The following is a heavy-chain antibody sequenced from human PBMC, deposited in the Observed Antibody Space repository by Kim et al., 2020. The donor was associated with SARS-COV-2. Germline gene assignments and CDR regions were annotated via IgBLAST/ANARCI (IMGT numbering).Heavy chain of an antibody. D-gene: IGHD1-7*01. Sequence: SETLSLTCNVSGDSISSSSYYWGWIRQPPGKGLEWIGSIYYSGSTYYSPSLKSRVTISIDTSENRFSLKLTSVTAADTAVYYCARGTQTGTTSLTFWGQG. J-gene: IGHJ1*01. CDR3: ARGTQTGTTSLTF. V-gene: IGHV4-39*01. CDR1: GDSISSSSYY. CDR2: IYYSGST.